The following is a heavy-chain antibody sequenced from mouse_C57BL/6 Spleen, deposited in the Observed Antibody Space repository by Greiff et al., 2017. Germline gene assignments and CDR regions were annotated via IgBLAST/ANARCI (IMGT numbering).Heavy chain of an antibody. V-gene: IGHV1-69*01. D-gene: IGHD2-4*01. CDR3: ARPYYDYDEAWFAY. CDR2: IDPSDSYT. CDR1: GYTFTSYW. Sequence: VQLQQPGAELVMPGASVKLSCKASGYTFTSYWMHWVKQRPGQGLEWIGEIDPSDSYTNYNQKCKGKSTLTVYKSSSNAYMQLRSLTSEDSAVYYCARPYYDYDEAWFAYWGQGTLVTVSA. J-gene: IGHJ3*01.